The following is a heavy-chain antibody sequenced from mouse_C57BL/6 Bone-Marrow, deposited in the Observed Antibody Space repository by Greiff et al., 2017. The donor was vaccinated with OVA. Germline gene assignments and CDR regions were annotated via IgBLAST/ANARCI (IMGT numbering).Heavy chain of an antibody. Sequence: QVQLQQPGAELVKPGASVKLSCKAFGYTFTSYWMHWVKQRPGRGLEWIGRIDPNSGGTKYNEKFKSKATLTVDKPSSTAYMQLSSLTSEDSAVYYCAREDYGSSYEGWFAYWGQGTLVTVSA. CDR2: IDPNSGGT. CDR1: GYTFTSYW. J-gene: IGHJ3*01. D-gene: IGHD1-1*01. V-gene: IGHV1-72*01. CDR3: AREDYGSSYEGWFAY.